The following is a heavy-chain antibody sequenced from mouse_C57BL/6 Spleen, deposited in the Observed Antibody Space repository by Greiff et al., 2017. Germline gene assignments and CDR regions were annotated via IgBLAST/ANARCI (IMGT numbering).Heavy chain of an antibody. D-gene: IGHD3-2*02. CDR1: GFNIKNNY. J-gene: IGHJ3*01. V-gene: IGHV14-3*01. CDR3: ATAHATAWFAY. Sequence: VQLKESVAELVRPGASVKLSCTASGFNIKNNYMHWVKQRPEQGLEWIGRIDPANGNTNYAPQFQGKATVTADTSSNTADLQLSSLTSEDTAFCYCATAHATAWFAYWGQGTLVTVSA. CDR2: IDPANGNT.